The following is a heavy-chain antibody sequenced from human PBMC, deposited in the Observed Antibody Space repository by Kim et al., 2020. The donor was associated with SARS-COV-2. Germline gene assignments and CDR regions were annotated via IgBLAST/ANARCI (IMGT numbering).Heavy chain of an antibody. CDR3: AKGVTPSGAPYFDF. D-gene: IGHD3-10*01. CDR1: GFTFDEYA. CDR2: ITWNSGVT. Sequence: GGSLRLSCTVSGFTFDEYAMHWVRQTPGKGLEWVSGITWNSGVTGYADSVKGRFTISRDNARNSLYLQMNSLRPEDTALYYCAKGVTPSGAPYFDFWGQGTLVTVSS. J-gene: IGHJ4*02. V-gene: IGHV3-9*01.